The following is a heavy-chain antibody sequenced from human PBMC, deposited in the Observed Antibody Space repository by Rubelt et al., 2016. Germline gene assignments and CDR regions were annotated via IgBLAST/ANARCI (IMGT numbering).Heavy chain of an antibody. J-gene: IGHJ4*02. CDR1: GFTFSSDS. CDR2: ISSSSRYI. Sequence: EVQLVESGGGLVKPGGSLRLSCAASGFTFSSDSMNWVRQAPGKGLEWVSSISSSSRYIYYADSVKGRFTISRDNAKNSRYLQRNSLRAEDTAVYYCASLRNSGWYYFDSWGQGTLVTVSS. D-gene: IGHD6-19*01. V-gene: IGHV3-21*01. CDR3: ASLRNSGWYYFDS.